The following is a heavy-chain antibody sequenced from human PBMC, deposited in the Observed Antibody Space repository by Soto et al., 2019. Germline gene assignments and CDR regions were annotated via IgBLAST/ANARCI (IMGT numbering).Heavy chain of an antibody. D-gene: IGHD3-16*02. CDR2: MNPNSGNT. V-gene: IGHV1-8*01. Sequence: QVQLVQSGAEVKKPGASVKVSCKASGYTFTSYDINWVRQATGQGLEWMGWMNPNSGNTGYAQKFQGRVTMTRNTSISTAYMELSSLRSEDTAVYYCARGRERYIWGSYRWGEIDYWGQGTLVTVSS. J-gene: IGHJ4*02. CDR3: ARGRERYIWGSYRWGEIDY. CDR1: GYTFTSYD.